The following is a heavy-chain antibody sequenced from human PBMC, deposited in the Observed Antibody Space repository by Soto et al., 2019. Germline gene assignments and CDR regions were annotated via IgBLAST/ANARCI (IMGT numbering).Heavy chain of an antibody. Sequence: PSETLSVTCAVSGCSIRSYYWSWIRQPAGKGLEWIGRIYTSGSTNYNPSLKSRVTMSVDTSKNQFSLKLSSVTAADTAVYYCARAYSSGWYLYNWFDPWGQGTLVTVSS. CDR2: IYTSGST. CDR3: ARAYSSGWYLYNWFDP. J-gene: IGHJ5*02. V-gene: IGHV4-4*07. CDR1: GCSIRSYY. D-gene: IGHD6-19*01.